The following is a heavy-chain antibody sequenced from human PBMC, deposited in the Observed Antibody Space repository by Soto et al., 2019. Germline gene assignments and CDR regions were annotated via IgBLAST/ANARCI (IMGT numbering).Heavy chain of an antibody. CDR3: ARGIQYRYGMDV. CDR2: INGDGTGT. J-gene: IGHJ6*02. CDR1: GFTFSNHW. Sequence: GGSLRLSCAAAGFTFSNHWIHWVRQAPGKGLVWVSRINGDGTGTFYAGSVRGRFAISRDNAENTVYLQMNSLRAEDTAVYYCARGIQYRYGMDVWGQGTTVTVSS. D-gene: IGHD5-18*01. V-gene: IGHV3-74*01.